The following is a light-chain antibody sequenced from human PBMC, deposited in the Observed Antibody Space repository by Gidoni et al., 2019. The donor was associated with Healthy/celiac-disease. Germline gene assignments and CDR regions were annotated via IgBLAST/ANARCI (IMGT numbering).Light chain of an antibody. CDR3: QQSYSTPWT. V-gene: IGKV1-39*01. CDR2: AAS. J-gene: IGKJ1*01. Sequence: DIQMTQSPSSLSASVGDRVTITCRASQSISSYLNWYQQKPGKAPKLLIYAASSLQSGVPSRFSGSGSGTEFTLTISSLQPEDFATYYCQQSYSTPWTFXQXTKVEIK. CDR1: QSISSY.